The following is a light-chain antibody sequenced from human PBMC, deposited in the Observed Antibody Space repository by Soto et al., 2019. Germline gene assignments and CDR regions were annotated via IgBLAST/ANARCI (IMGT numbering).Light chain of an antibody. V-gene: IGLV2-23*02. CDR3: CSYAGGTTRGVV. Sequence: QSALTQPASVSGSPGQSITISCSGTNTDIGTYNLVSWYQQHPDKAPQLMIYAVTKRPSGVSSRFSGSKSGNTASLTIYGLQAEDEADYFGCSYAGGTTRGVVFGGGTKLTVL. CDR2: AVT. J-gene: IGLJ2*01. CDR1: NTDIGTYNL.